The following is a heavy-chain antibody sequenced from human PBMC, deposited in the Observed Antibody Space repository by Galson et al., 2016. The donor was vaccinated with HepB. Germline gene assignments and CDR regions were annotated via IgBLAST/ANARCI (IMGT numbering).Heavy chain of an antibody. D-gene: IGHD2/OR15-2a*01. V-gene: IGHV4-34*01. CDR1: GGSFSAYY. J-gene: IGHJ6*02. CDR3: ARGAFSNNGGIYYYGMDV. Sequence: ATLSLTCAVYGGSFSAYYWNWLRQPPGKGLEWIGEINHTGSTSHNPSLKSRVTISLDTSKIQFYLRLTSVTAADTAVYYCARGAFSNNGGIYYYGMDVWGQGTTVTVSS. CDR2: INHTGST.